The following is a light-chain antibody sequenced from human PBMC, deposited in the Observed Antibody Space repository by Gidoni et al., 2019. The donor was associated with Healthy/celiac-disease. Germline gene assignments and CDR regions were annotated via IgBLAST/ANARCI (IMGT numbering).Light chain of an antibody. CDR3: HQSSSLPHT. J-gene: IGKJ2*01. CDR1: QSIGSS. V-gene: IGKV6D-21*02. Sequence: EIVLTVAPDFQPVPPREKVTITCRASQSIGSSLHWYQQKPYQSPKLLIKYASQSISGVPSGFSGSGSETDFTLTINSLEAEDAAAYYCHQSSSLPHTFGQGTKLEIK. CDR2: YAS.